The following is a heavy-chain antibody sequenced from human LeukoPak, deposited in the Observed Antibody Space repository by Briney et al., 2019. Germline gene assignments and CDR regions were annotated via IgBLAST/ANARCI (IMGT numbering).Heavy chain of an antibody. CDR1: GGSISSYY. D-gene: IGHD6-13*01. J-gene: IGHJ6*03. CDR3: ARRYSSSWTYYYYYYMDV. V-gene: IGHV4-59*12. CDR2: IYYSGST. Sequence: SETLSLTCTVSGGSISSYYWSWIRQPPGKGLEWIGYIYYSGSTNYNPSLKSRVTISVDTSKNQFSLKLSSVTAADTAVYYCARRYSSSWTYYYYYYMDVWGKGTTVTISS.